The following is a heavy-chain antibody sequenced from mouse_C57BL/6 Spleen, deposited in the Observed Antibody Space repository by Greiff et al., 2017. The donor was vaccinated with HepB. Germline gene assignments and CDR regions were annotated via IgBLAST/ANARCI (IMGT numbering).Heavy chain of an antibody. V-gene: IGHV1-75*01. J-gene: IGHJ2*01. Sequence: VKLQESGPELVKPGASVKISCKASGYTFTDYYINWVKQRPGQGLEWIGWIFPGSGSTYYNEKFKGKATLTVDKSSSTAYMLLSSLTSEDSAVYFCALYYGSSSGYFDYWGQGTTLTVSS. CDR2: IFPGSGST. CDR3: ALYYGSSSGYFDY. D-gene: IGHD1-1*01. CDR1: GYTFTDYY.